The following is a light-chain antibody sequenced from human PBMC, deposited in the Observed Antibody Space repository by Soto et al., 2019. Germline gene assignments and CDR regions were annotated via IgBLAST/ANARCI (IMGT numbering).Light chain of an antibody. CDR1: QSLVYGVGNTY. CDR2: KVS. V-gene: IGKV2-30*01. CDR3: MQGTHWPPGPFT. Sequence: DVVMTQSPLSLPVTLGQPASISCKSSQSLVYGVGNTYLNWFQQRPGQSPRRLIYKVSNRGSGVPDRFSGSGSGTDFTLIISRVEAEDVGVYYCMQGTHWPPGPFTFGQGTKLEIK. J-gene: IGKJ2*01.